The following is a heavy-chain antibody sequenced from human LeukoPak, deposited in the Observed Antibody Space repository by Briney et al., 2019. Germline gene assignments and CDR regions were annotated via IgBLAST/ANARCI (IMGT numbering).Heavy chain of an antibody. CDR3: AKGLVPAAILNPFDY. CDR1: GFTFSSNG. Sequence: GGSLRLSCAASGFTFSSNGMNWVRQAPGKGLEWVSAISGSGGSTYYADSAKGRFTISRDNSKNTLYLQMNSLRAEDTAVYYCAKGLVPAAILNPFDYWGQGTLVTVSS. J-gene: IGHJ4*02. D-gene: IGHD2-2*02. CDR2: ISGSGGST. V-gene: IGHV3-23*01.